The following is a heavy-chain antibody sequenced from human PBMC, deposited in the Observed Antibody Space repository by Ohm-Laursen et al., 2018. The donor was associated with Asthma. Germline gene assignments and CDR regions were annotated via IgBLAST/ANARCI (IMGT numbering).Heavy chain of an antibody. J-gene: IGHJ5*02. CDR1: GFTFRSYA. CDR3: ARDEVVVPAAMDGGWFDP. D-gene: IGHD2-2*01. V-gene: IGHV3-30-3*01. CDR2: GGSYYDGGLK. Sequence: SLRLSCTASGFTFRSYAMHWVRQAPGKGLEWVAVGGSYYDGGLKYYADSVKGRFTISRDNSKNTLYLQMNSLRAEDTAVYYCARDEVVVPAAMDGGWFDPWGQGTLVTVSS.